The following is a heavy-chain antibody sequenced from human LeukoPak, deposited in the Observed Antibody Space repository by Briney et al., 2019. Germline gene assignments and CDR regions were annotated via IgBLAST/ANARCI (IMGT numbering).Heavy chain of an antibody. CDR2: IRYDGSNK. J-gene: IGHJ4*02. CDR3: AKDRDIAAAGPLDY. CDR1: GFTFSSYG. V-gene: IGHV3-30*02. D-gene: IGHD6-13*01. Sequence: GGSLRLSCAASGFTFSSYGMHWVRQAPGKGLEWVAFIRYDGSNKYYADSVEGRFTISRDNSKNTLYLQMNSLRAEDTAVYYCAKDRDIAAAGPLDYWGQGTLVTVSS.